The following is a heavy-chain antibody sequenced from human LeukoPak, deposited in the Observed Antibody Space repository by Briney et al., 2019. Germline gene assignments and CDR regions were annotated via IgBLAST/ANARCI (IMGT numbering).Heavy chain of an antibody. CDR2: ISYDGSNK. Sequence: GGSLRLSCAASGFTFSSYAMHWVRQAPGKGLEWVAVISYDGSNKYYADSVKGRFTISRDNSKNTLYLQMNSLRAEDTAVYYCARERGYYYDSSGIDYWDQGTLVTVSS. D-gene: IGHD3-22*01. J-gene: IGHJ4*02. CDR3: ARERGYYYDSSGIDY. CDR1: GFTFSSYA. V-gene: IGHV3-30-3*01.